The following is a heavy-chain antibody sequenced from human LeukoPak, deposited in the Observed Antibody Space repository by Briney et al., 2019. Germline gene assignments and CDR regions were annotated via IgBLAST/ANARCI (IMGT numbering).Heavy chain of an antibody. CDR3: ARRPYSSSWSPYFDY. CDR2: INHSGST. J-gene: IGHJ4*02. V-gene: IGHV4-34*01. CDR1: GGSFSGYY. D-gene: IGHD6-13*01. Sequence: SETLSLTCAVYGGSFSGYYWSWICQPPGKGLEWIGEINHSGSTNYNPSLKSRVTISVDTSKNQFSLKLSSVTAADTAVYYCARRPYSSSWSPYFDYWGRGTLVTVSS.